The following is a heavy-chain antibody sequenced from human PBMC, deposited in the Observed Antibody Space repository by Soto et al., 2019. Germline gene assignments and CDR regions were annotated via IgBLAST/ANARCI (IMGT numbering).Heavy chain of an antibody. V-gene: IGHV4-34*01. CDR2: INHSGST. CDR1: GGSFSGYY. Sequence: SETLSLTCAVYGGSFSGYYWSWIRQPPGKGLEWIGEINHSGSTNYNPSNKSRVTISVDTSKNQFSLKLSSVTAADTAVYYCARDKFIYYDSSGYAFDIWGQGTMVTVSS. CDR3: ARDKFIYYDSSGYAFDI. J-gene: IGHJ3*02. D-gene: IGHD3-22*01.